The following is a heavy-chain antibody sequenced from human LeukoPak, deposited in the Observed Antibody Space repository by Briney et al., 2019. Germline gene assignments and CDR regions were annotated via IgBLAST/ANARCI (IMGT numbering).Heavy chain of an antibody. D-gene: IGHD3-22*01. V-gene: IGHV1-46*01. Sequence: ASVKVSCKASGYTFTSYYMHWVRQAPGQGLEWMGIINPSGGSTSYAQKFQGRVTMTRDTSTSTVYMELSSLRSEDTAVYYCAKDTYYYDSSGYYYKVPPTLLDYWGQGTLVTVSS. CDR2: INPSGGST. J-gene: IGHJ4*02. CDR1: GYTFTSYY. CDR3: AKDTYYYDSSGYYYKVPPTLLDY.